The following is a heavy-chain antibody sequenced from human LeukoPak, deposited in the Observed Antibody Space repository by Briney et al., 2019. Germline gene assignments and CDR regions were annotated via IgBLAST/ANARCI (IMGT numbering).Heavy chain of an antibody. CDR1: GGSISSSSYY. D-gene: IGHD3-22*01. CDR2: IYYSGST. Sequence: PSETLSLTRTVSGGSISSSSYYWGWIRQPPGKGLEWIGSIYYSGSTYYNPSLKSRVTISVDTSKNQFSLKLSSVTAADTAVYYCAREDSSGYYFDYWGQGTLVTVSS. V-gene: IGHV4-39*07. CDR3: AREDSSGYYFDY. J-gene: IGHJ4*02.